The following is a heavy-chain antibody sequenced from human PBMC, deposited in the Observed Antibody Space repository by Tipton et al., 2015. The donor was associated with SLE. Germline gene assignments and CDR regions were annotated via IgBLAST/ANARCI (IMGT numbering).Heavy chain of an antibody. D-gene: IGHD3-3*01. CDR2: IYDSGNS. Sequence: TLSLTCAVYGGSFSGYYWSWIRHTPGKGLEWIGYIYDSGNSDYNPSLKSRVTISVDTSKNQFSLKLTSVTAADTAIYYCARGSRWFDDFWSGYPLGNWFDPRGQGTLVTVSS. CDR1: GGSFSGYY. CDR3: ARGSRWFDDFWSGYPLGNWFDP. V-gene: IGHV4-59*01. J-gene: IGHJ5*02.